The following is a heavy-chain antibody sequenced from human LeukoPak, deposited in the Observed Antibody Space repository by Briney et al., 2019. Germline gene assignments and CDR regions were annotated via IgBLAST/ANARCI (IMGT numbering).Heavy chain of an antibody. Sequence: GGSLRLSCAASGFTFSSYAMSWVRQAPGKGLEWVSGISGSGDNTYYADSVKGRFTISRDNSKNTLYLQMNSLRAEDTAVYYCARAYHYGSGSYPEPFDYWGQGTLVTVSS. CDR3: ARAYHYGSGSYPEPFDY. CDR1: GFTFSSYA. CDR2: ISGSGDNT. V-gene: IGHV3-23*01. D-gene: IGHD3-10*01. J-gene: IGHJ4*02.